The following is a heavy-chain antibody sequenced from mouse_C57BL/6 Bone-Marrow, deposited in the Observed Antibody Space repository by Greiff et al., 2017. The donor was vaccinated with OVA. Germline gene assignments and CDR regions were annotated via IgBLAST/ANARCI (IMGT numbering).Heavy chain of an antibody. J-gene: IGHJ2*01. CDR3: TSYGNFDY. Sequence: VQLQQSGAELVRPGASVKLSCTASGFTIRDDYMHWVKQRPEQGLEWIGWIDPENGDTEYASKFQGKATITADTSSNTAYLQLSRLTSEDTAVYYCTSYGNFDYWGQGTTLTVSS. V-gene: IGHV14-4*01. D-gene: IGHD2-1*01. CDR1: GFTIRDDY. CDR2: IDPENGDT.